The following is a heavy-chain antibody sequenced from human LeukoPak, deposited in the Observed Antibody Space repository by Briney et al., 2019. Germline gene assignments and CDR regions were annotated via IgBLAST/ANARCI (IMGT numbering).Heavy chain of an antibody. Sequence: PGGSLRLSCAASGFTFSSYGMHWVRQAPGKGLEWVAVISYDGSNKYYADSVKGRFTISRDNSKNTLYLQMNSLRAEDTAVYYCAKDMCSSTSCYRAFDYWGQGTLVTVSS. V-gene: IGHV3-30*18. J-gene: IGHJ4*02. CDR3: AKDMCSSTSCYRAFDY. CDR2: ISYDGSNK. CDR1: GFTFSSYG. D-gene: IGHD2-2*01.